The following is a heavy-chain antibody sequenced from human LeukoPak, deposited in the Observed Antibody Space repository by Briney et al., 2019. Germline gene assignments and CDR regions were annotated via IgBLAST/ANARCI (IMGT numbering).Heavy chain of an antibody. D-gene: IGHD6-13*01. J-gene: IGHJ5*02. Sequence: GGSLRLSCAASGFTVSSNCMYWVRQAPGKGLEWVSVIYSGGSTYYADSVKGRFTIPRDNSKNTLYLQMNNLRAEDTAVYYCARGLYIAAAGENWFDTWGQGTLVTVSS. CDR2: IYSGGST. CDR1: GFTVSSNC. V-gene: IGHV3-53*01. CDR3: ARGLYIAAAGENWFDT.